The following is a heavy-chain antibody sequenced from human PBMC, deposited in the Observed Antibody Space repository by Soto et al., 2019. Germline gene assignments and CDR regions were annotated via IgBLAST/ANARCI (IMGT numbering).Heavy chain of an antibody. CDR2: IYPGDSDT. CDR3: ARRDYGGNSYYFDY. D-gene: IGHD4-17*01. Sequence: GESLKISGKGSGYSFASYGIGWVRQMPGKGLEWMGIIYPGDSDTRYSPSLQGQVTISADKSISTAYLQWSSLKASDTAMYYCARRDYGGNSYYFDYWGQGTLVTVSS. CDR1: GYSFASYG. V-gene: IGHV5-51*01. J-gene: IGHJ4*02.